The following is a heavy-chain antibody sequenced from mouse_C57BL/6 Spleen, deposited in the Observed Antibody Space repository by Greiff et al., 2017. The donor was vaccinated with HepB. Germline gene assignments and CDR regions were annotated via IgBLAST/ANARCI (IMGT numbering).Heavy chain of an antibody. CDR2: ISGGGGNT. Sequence: EVQVVESGGGLVKPGGSLKLSCAASGFTFSSYTMSWVRQTPEKRLEWVATISGGGGNTYYPDSVKGRFTISRDNAKNTLYLQMSSLRSEDTALYYCARHFITGAMDYWGQGTSVTVSS. CDR1: GFTFSSYT. D-gene: IGHD1-3*01. V-gene: IGHV5-9*01. CDR3: ARHFITGAMDY. J-gene: IGHJ4*01.